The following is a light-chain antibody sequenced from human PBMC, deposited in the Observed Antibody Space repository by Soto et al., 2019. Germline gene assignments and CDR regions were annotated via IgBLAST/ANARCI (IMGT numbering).Light chain of an antibody. Sequence: DIQMTQSPSSLSASVGDRVTITCRASETINKNLNWYQQKPGQAPNLLIYSASDFQSGVPSRFSGSGSGTEFTLTISGLQPGDFATYYCQQSFRTPYTFGQGTDLEI. CDR2: SAS. CDR1: ETINKN. CDR3: QQSFRTPYT. J-gene: IGKJ2*01. V-gene: IGKV1-39*01.